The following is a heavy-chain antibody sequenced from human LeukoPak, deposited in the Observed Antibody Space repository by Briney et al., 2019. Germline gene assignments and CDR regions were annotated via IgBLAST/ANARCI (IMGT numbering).Heavy chain of an antibody. J-gene: IGHJ4*02. CDR1: GGSISSGGYS. CDR3: ARAFIGGYFDY. Sequence: SQTLSLTCAVSGGSISSGGYSWSWIRQPPGKGLEWIGYIYHSGSTYYNPSLKSRVTISVDRSKNQFSLKLSSVTAADTAVYYCARAFIGGYFDYWGQGTLVTVSS. D-gene: IGHD3-10*01. V-gene: IGHV4-30-2*01. CDR2: IYHSGST.